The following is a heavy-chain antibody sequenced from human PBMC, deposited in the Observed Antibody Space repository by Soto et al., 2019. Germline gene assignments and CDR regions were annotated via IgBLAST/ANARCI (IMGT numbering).Heavy chain of an antibody. CDR1: CGSISSSSYY. CDR3: ARHPPYYYDSSGHIDY. D-gene: IGHD3-22*01. Sequence: SETLSLTCTVSCGSISSSSYYWGWIRQPPGKGLEWIGSIYYSGSTYYNPSLKSRVTISVDTSKNQFSLKLSSVTAADTAVYYCARHPPYYYDSSGHIDYWGQGTLVTVSS. J-gene: IGHJ4*02. V-gene: IGHV4-39*01. CDR2: IYYSGST.